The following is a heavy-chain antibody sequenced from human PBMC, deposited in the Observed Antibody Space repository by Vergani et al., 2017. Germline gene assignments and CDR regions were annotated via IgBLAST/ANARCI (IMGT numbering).Heavy chain of an antibody. D-gene: IGHD3-10*01. V-gene: IGHV3-23*01. CDR2: ISGSGGST. Sequence: EVQLLESGGGLVQPGGSLRLSCAASGFTFSCYAMSWVRQAPGKGLEWVSAISGSGGSTYYADSVKGRFTISRDNSKNPLYLQMNSLRAEDTAVYYCATRRLRITMVRGVIIPFDYWGQGTLVTVSS. J-gene: IGHJ4*02. CDR1: GFTFSCYA. CDR3: ATRRLRITMVRGVIIPFDY.